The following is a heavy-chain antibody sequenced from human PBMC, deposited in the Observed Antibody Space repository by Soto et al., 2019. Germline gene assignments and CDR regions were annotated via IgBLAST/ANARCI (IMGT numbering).Heavy chain of an antibody. CDR2: MSGSGSSE. J-gene: IGHJ3*02. D-gene: IGHD2-8*01. CDR1: GFTFSDHY. Sequence: GGSLRLSCAASGFTFSDHYMAWIRQAPGKGLEIVAHMSGSGSSEDYGDSVKGRFSIYRDDSKNTLGLQMNSLRAEDTAIYFCAKAMVNANSVWDPFDIWGQGTMVT. CDR3: AKAMVNANSVWDPFDI. V-gene: IGHV3-11*01.